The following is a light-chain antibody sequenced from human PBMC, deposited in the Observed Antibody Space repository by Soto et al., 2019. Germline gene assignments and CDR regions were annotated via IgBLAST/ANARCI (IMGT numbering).Light chain of an antibody. V-gene: IGKV3-20*01. CDR3: QQYAASPIT. CDR2: DAS. CDR1: QSVGRDS. Sequence: EIVLTQSPGTLSLSPGERATLSCRASQSVGRDSLAWFQQKPGQAPRPLIYDASSRATGIPDRFSGSGSGTDFPLTIIRLEPEDVAVYYGQQYAASPITFGPGTRLEIK. J-gene: IGKJ5*01.